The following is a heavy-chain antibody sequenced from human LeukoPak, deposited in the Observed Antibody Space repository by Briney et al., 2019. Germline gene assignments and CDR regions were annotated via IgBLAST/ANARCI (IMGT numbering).Heavy chain of an antibody. CDR1: GGSISSGSYY. V-gene: IGHV4-61*02. J-gene: IGHJ4*02. D-gene: IGHD4-17*01. Sequence: SETLSLTCTVSGGSISSGSYYWSWIRQPAGKGLEWIGRIYTSGSTNYNPSLKSRVTISVDTSKNQFSLKLSSVTAADTAVYYCARVGVTTGDGVDYWGQGTLVTVSS. CDR2: IYTSGST. CDR3: ARVGVTTGDGVDY.